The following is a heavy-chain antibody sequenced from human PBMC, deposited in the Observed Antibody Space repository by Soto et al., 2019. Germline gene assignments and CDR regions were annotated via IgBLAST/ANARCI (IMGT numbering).Heavy chain of an antibody. CDR3: ASTIVVVTAIYFDY. V-gene: IGHV4-39*07. CDR1: GGSISSSSYY. CDR2: IYYSGST. Sequence: PSETLSLTCTVSGGSISSSSYYWGWIRQPPGKGLEWIGSIYYSGSTYYNPSLKSRVTISVDTSKNQFSLKLSSVTAADTAVYYCASTIVVVTAIYFDYWGQGTLVTVSS. J-gene: IGHJ4*02. D-gene: IGHD2-21*02.